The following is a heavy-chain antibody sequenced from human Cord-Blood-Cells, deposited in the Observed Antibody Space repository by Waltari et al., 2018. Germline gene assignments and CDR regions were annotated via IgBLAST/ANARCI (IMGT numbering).Heavy chain of an antibody. CDR3: ARDRGPNDAFDI. V-gene: IGHV1-46*01. D-gene: IGHD3-10*01. CDR2: INPSGGST. Sequence: QVQLVQSGAEVKKPGASVKVSCKASGYTFTSYYMHWVRQAPGQGLEWMGIINPSGGSTSYAQKFQCRVTMTRDTSTSTVYMELSSLRSEDTAVYYCARDRGPNDAFDIWGQGTMVTVSS. CDR1: GYTFTSYY. J-gene: IGHJ3*02.